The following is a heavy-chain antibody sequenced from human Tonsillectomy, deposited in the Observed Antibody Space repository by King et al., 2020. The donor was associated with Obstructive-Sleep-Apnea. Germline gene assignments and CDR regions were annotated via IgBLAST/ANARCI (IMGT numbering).Heavy chain of an antibody. V-gene: IGHV5-51*01. Sequence: VQLVESGAEVKKSGESLKISCKGSGYSFTSYWIGWVRQQPGKGLEWMGIIYPGDSDTRYSPAFQGPVTISADKSISTAYLQWSSLKASETAMYYCARWGSAVAGDNWFDPWGRGTLVSVSS. D-gene: IGHD6-19*01. CDR1: GYSFTSYW. CDR2: IYPGDSDT. J-gene: IGHJ5*02. CDR3: ARWGSAVAGDNWFDP.